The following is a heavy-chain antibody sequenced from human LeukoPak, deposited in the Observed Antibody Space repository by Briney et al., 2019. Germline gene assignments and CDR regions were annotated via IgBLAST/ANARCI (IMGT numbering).Heavy chain of an antibody. CDR1: GGTFSSYA. D-gene: IGHD3-10*01. CDR3: ARRSGSYPNYYYYMDV. Sequence: SVKVSCKASGGTFSSYAISWVRQAPGQGLEWMGGIIPIFGTANYAQKFQGRVTITADKSTSTAYMELSSLRSEDTAVYYCARRSGSYPNYYYYMDVWGKGTTVTVSS. V-gene: IGHV1-69*06. J-gene: IGHJ6*03. CDR2: IIPIFGTA.